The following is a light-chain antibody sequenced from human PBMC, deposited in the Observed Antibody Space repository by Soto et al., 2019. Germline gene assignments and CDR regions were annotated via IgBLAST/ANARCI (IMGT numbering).Light chain of an antibody. CDR2: AAD. V-gene: IGKV1-27*01. CDR3: QNYNGAP. CDR1: QGITDY. Sequence: DIQMTPSPSSLSASVGHRVTITCRASQGITDYLAWSQQQPGTVPDLLIYAADTLQSGVPSRFSCIGSGTDFTLSISSLQPEDIATYYGQNYNGAPIGPGTKVDI. J-gene: IGKJ3*01.